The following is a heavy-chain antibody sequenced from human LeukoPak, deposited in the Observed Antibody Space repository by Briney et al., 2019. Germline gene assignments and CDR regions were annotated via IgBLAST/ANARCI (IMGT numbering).Heavy chain of an antibody. CDR3: ARQVGYRGGRAYFYY. Sequence: KSSETLSLTCTVSGGSISSYYWSWIRQPAGKGLEWIGRIYTSGSTNYNPSLKSRVTMSVVTSKNQFSLKLSSVTAADTAVYYCARQVGYRGGRAYFYYWGQGTLVTVSS. D-gene: IGHD2-15*01. CDR1: GGSISSYY. J-gene: IGHJ4*02. V-gene: IGHV4-4*07. CDR2: IYTSGST.